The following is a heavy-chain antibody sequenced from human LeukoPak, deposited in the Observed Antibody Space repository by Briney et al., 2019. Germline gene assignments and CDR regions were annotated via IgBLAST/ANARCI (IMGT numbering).Heavy chain of an antibody. D-gene: IGHD6-19*01. CDR2: TYYSWTT. V-gene: IGHV4-39*01. CDR1: GDSISSSTYY. CDR3: ARHGYSSGSLAWFDP. Sequence: PSETLSLTCTVSGDSISSSTYYWGWIRQPPGKGLEWIGSTYYSWTTYYNPSLKSRVTISVDTSKNQFSLRLTSVTAADTAVYYCARHGYSSGSLAWFDPWGQGTQVTVSS. J-gene: IGHJ5*02.